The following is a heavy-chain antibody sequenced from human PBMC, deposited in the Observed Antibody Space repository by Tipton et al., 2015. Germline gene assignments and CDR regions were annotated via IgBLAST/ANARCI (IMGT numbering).Heavy chain of an antibody. CDR1: GFEFSSYR. Sequence: LRLSCSASGFEFSSYRMSWVRQAPGEGLEWIGYIYYSGSANYNPSLKSRVTISIDTSKNQFSLRLSSVTAADTAVYYCARDLEHGMDVWGQGTTVTVSS. CDR3: ARDLEHGMDV. CDR2: IYYSGSA. V-gene: IGHV4-59*01. J-gene: IGHJ6*02. D-gene: IGHD5-24*01.